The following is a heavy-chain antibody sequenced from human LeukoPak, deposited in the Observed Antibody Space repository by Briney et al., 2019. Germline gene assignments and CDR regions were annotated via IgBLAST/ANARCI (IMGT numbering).Heavy chain of an antibody. D-gene: IGHD3-10*01. J-gene: IGHJ6*02. V-gene: IGHV4-34*01. CDR3: ARSLRLWFGELLPGFYYYYGMDV. Sequence: SETLSLTCVVYGGSFSGYYWSWIRQPPGKGLEWIGEINHSGSTNYNPSLKSRVTISVDTSKNQFSLKLSSVTAADTAVYYCARSLRLWFGELLPGFYYYYGMDVWGQGTTVTVSS. CDR2: INHSGST. CDR1: GGSFSGYY.